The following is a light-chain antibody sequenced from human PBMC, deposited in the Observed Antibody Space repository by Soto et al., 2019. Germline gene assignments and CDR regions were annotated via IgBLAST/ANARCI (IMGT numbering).Light chain of an antibody. CDR3: QQYNDNWT. J-gene: IGKJ1*01. CDR2: KAS. Sequence: DIQMTQSPSALSASVGDRVTITCRASQSVSRWLAWYQQKPGKAPKLLIYKASTLESGVPSRFSGSGSGTEFTLAISSLQPDDSATDYCQQYNDNWTFGQGTKVEIK. V-gene: IGKV1-5*03. CDR1: QSVSRW.